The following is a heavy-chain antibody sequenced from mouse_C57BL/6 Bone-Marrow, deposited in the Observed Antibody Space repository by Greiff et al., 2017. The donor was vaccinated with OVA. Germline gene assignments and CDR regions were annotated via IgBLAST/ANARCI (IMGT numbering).Heavy chain of an antibody. CDR2: IYPRNSDT. Sequence: VQLQQSGTVLARPGASVKMSCKTSGYTFTSYWMHWVKQRPGQGLEWIGAIYPRNSDTSYNQKFKGKAKLTAVTSASTAYMELSSLTNEDSAVYDCTRDYYGSSCGWFAYWGQGTLVTVSA. D-gene: IGHD1-1*01. J-gene: IGHJ3*01. CDR1: GYTFTSYW. CDR3: TRDYYGSSCGWFAY. V-gene: IGHV1-5*01.